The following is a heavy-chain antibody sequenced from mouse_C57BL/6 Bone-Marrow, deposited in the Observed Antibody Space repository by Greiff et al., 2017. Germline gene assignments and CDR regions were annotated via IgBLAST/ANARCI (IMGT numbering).Heavy chain of an antibody. CDR3: TRYYGSGWYFDV. CDR2: IDPENGDT. Sequence: VQLKQSGAELVRPGASVKLSCTASGFNIKDDYMHWVKQRPEQGLEWIGWIDPENGDTEYASKFQGKATITADTSSNTAYLQLSSLTSEDTAVYYCTRYYGSGWYFDVWGTGTTVTVSS. D-gene: IGHD1-1*01. J-gene: IGHJ1*03. V-gene: IGHV14-4*01. CDR1: GFNIKDDY.